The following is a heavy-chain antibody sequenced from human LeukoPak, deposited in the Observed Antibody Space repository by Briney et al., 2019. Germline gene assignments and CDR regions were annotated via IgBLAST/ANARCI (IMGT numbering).Heavy chain of an antibody. V-gene: IGHV1-2*02. CDR1: GYTFTGNF. CDR2: INPNSGGT. D-gene: IGHD6-13*01. CDR3: ARERPNSSSWYARWFDR. J-gene: IGHJ5*02. Sequence: ASVKVSCKASGYTFTGNFMHWVRQAPGQGLEWMGWINPNSGGTNYAQKFQGRVTMTRDTSISTAYMELSRLKSDDTAVYYCARERPNSSSWYARWFDRWGQGTLVTVSS.